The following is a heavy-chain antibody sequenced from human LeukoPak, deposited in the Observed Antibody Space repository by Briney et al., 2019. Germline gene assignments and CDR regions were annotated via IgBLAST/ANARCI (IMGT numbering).Heavy chain of an antibody. D-gene: IGHD3-16*01. J-gene: IGHJ4*02. CDR2: IYYSGNT. CDR3: ARRGFFDY. V-gene: IGHV4-59*08. Sequence: SETLSLTCTVSGGSISNYYWSWLRQPPGKGLEWIGYIYYSGNTIYNPSLKSRVTISVDTSKNQFSLKLSSVTAADTAVYYCARRGFFDYWGQGALVTVSS. CDR1: GGSISNYY.